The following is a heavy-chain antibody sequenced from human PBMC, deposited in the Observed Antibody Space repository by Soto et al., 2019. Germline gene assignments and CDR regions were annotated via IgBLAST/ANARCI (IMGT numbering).Heavy chain of an antibody. CDR1: VFTFSSYW. CDR3: ATPSSSGGFDY. J-gene: IGHJ4*02. V-gene: IGHV3-7*03. Sequence: EVQLVESGGGLVQPGGSLRLSCAASVFTFSSYWMSWVRQAPGKGLEWVANIKQDGSEKYYVDSVKGRFTISRDNAKNSLYLQMNSLRAEDTAVYYCATPSSSGGFDYWGQGTLVTVSS. D-gene: IGHD6-6*01. CDR2: IKQDGSEK.